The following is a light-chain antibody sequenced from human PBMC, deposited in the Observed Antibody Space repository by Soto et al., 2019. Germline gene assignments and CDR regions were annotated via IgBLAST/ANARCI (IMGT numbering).Light chain of an antibody. CDR3: QQRSNWLFT. V-gene: IGKV3-11*01. Sequence: EIVLTQSPATLSLSPGERATLSCRASQSVSSYLAWYQHKPGQAPRLLISDASNRATGIPARFSGSGSGTDFTLTISSLEPEGFAVDYFQQRSNWLFTFGPGTKVDIK. CDR1: QSVSSY. CDR2: DAS. J-gene: IGKJ3*01.